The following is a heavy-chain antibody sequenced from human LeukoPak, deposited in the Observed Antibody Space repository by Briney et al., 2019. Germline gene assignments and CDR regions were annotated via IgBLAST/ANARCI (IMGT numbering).Heavy chain of an antibody. V-gene: IGHV5-51*01. D-gene: IGHD6-13*01. CDR1: GYNFTSYW. CDR3: ARTREYSSSRYEGNWFDP. CDR2: IYPGDSDT. J-gene: IGHJ5*02. Sequence: GESLQISCQGSGYNFTSYWLGWVRQMPGKGLDGMGIIYPGDSDTRYRPSFQGQVTISADKSISTAYLQWSSLKASDTAMYYCARTREYSSSRYEGNWFDPWDQGTLVTVSS.